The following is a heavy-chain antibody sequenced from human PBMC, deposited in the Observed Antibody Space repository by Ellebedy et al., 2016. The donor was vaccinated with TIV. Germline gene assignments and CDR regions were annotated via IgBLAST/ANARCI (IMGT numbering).Heavy chain of an antibody. Sequence: GGSLRLXCAASGFTFSSHAMSWVRQAPGKGLEWVSSISAAGGTTYYSDSVQGRFTISRDNSKKMLFLEMNTLRAEDTAIYYCARGDLTSVLPDNWGQGTLVTVSS. CDR1: GFTFSSHA. J-gene: IGHJ4*02. CDR2: ISAAGGTT. V-gene: IGHV3-23*01. CDR3: ARGDLTSVLPDN. D-gene: IGHD4-17*01.